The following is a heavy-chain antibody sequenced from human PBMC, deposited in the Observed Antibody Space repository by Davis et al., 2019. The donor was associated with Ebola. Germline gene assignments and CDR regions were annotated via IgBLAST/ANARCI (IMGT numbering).Heavy chain of an antibody. CDR1: GFTFSSYG. J-gene: IGHJ4*02. CDR3: ARAQFPTTSDH. V-gene: IGHV1-18*04. D-gene: IGHD1-1*01. CDR2: ISAHNGNT. Sequence: AASVKVSCKASGFTFSSYGFSWVRQVPGQGLEWMGWISAHNGNTKYVQSLQGRVTMTTDTSTSTASMELRSLRSDDTAVYYCARAQFPTTSDHWGQGTLVTVSS.